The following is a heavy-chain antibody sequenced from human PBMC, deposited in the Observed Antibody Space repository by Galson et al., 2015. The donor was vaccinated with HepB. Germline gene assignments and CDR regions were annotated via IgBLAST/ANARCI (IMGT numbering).Heavy chain of an antibody. CDR1: GYTFTSYD. CDR3: AREVEQQLDSLNWFDP. CDR2: MNPNSGNT. Sequence: SVKVSCKASGYTFTSYDINWVRQATGQGLEWMGWMNPNSGNTGYAQKFQGRVTMTRNTSISTAYMELSSLRSEDTAVYYCAREVEQQLDSLNWFDPWGQGTLVTVSS. J-gene: IGHJ5*02. V-gene: IGHV1-8*01. D-gene: IGHD6-13*01.